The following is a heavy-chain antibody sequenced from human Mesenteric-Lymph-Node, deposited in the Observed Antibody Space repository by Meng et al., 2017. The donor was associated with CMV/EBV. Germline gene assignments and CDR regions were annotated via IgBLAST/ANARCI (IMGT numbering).Heavy chain of an antibody. D-gene: IGHD1-26*01. V-gene: IGHV3-23*03. CDR3: AKELSGRGGLIDF. CDR1: GFTFSNYA. J-gene: IGHJ4*02. CDR2: IYSGGSTT. Sequence: GESLKISCAASGFTFSNYAMTWVRQAPGKGLEWVSFIYSGGSTTYYADSVKGRFTISRDNSKNALYLQMNSLRAEDTAVYYCAKELSGRGGLIDFWGQGTLVTVSS.